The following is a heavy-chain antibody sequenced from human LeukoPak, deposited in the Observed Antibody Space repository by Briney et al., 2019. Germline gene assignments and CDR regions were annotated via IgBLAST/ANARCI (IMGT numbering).Heavy chain of an antibody. J-gene: IGHJ6*03. CDR3: ARVVLWFGELLSPIYYMDV. D-gene: IGHD3-10*01. Sequence: PSETLSLTCTVSGGSISSGTYYWGWIRQPPGKGLEWIGSIYHSGSTYYNPSLKSRVTISVDTSKNQFSLKLSSVTAADTAVYYCARVVLWFGELLSPIYYMDVWGKGTTVTISS. V-gene: IGHV4-39*07. CDR1: GGSISSGTYY. CDR2: IYHSGST.